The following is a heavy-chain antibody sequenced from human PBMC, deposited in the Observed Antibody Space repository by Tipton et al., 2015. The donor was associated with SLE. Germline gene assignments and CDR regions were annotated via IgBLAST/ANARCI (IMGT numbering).Heavy chain of an antibody. CDR3: ARAYSGSYYYYYMDV. J-gene: IGHJ6*03. CDR1: GYSISSGYY. CDR2: IYHSGST. V-gene: IGHV4-38-2*01. Sequence: TLSLTCAVSGYSISSGYYWGWIRQPPGKGLEWIGSIYHSGSTYYNPSLKSRVTISVDTSKNQFSLKLSSVTAADTAVYYRARAYSGSYYYYYMDVWGKGTTVTVSS. D-gene: IGHD1-26*01.